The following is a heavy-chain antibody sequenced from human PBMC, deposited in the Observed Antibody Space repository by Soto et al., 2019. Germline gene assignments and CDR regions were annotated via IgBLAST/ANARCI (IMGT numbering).Heavy chain of an antibody. CDR3: ARRGAREYCYGMDV. CDR1: GGTFSRYT. CDR2: INPILGMA. J-gene: IGHJ6*02. Sequence: QVQLVQSGAEVKKPGSSVKVSCKASGGTFSRYTISWVRQAPGQGPEWMGRINPILGMANYAQKFQGRDRITADESTSTACMDVGRQRSEDRAVYYCARRGAREYCYGMDVWGQGTTVTVSS. D-gene: IGHD1-26*01. V-gene: IGHV1-69*02.